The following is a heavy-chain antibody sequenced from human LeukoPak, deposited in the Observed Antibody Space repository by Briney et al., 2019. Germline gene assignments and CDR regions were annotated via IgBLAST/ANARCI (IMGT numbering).Heavy chain of an antibody. J-gene: IGHJ4*02. CDR1: GYTFSSYA. Sequence: SVKVSCKASGYTFSSYAISWVRQAPGQGLEWMGGIIPIFGTANYAQKFQGRVTITADESTSTAYMELSSLRSEDTAVYYCALASRRGYYYDSSGYYYNFDYWGQGTLVTVSS. V-gene: IGHV1-69*13. D-gene: IGHD3-22*01. CDR2: IIPIFGTA. CDR3: ALASRRGYYYDSSGYYYNFDY.